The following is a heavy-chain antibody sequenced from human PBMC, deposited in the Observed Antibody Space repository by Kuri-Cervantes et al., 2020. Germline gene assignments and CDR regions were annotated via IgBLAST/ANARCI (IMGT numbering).Heavy chain of an antibody. CDR2: ISSGSSYI. D-gene: IGHD6-19*01. V-gene: IGHV3-21*01. CDR3: ARGPSCGWQKSAEYFHY. Sequence: GGALRLSCSASGFTFSNYGMNWVRQAPGKGLERVSSISSGSSYIYYADSGKGRFPISRDNANNSLYLQMNSLGAEDIAMYYCARGPSCGWQKSAEYFHYLGQGILVTVSS. J-gene: IGHJ1*01. CDR1: GFTFSNYG.